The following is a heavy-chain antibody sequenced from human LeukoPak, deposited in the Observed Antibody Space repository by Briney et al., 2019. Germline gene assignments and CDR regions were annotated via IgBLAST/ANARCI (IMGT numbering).Heavy chain of an antibody. J-gene: IGHJ5*02. Sequence: PSETLSLTCTVSGGSISSSSYYWGWIRQPPGKGLEWIGSIYYSGSTYYNPSLKSRVTISVDTSKNQFSLKLSSVTAADTAVYYCARLMGYCSSTSCFNWFDPRGQGTLVTVSS. CDR2: IYYSGST. CDR3: ARLMGYCSSTSCFNWFDP. V-gene: IGHV4-39*01. D-gene: IGHD2-2*01. CDR1: GGSISSSSYY.